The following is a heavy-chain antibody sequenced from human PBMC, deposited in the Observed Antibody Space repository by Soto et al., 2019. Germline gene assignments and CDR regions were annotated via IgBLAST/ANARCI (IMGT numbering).Heavy chain of an antibody. CDR3: AKDPLPYDILTGYYKGSWFDP. D-gene: IGHD3-9*01. J-gene: IGHJ5*02. V-gene: IGHV3-23*01. CDR2: ISGSGGST. CDR1: GFTFSSYA. Sequence: EVQLLESGGGLVQPGGSLRLSCAASGFTFSSYAMSWVRQAPGKGLEWVSAISGSGGSTYYADSVKGRFTISRDNSKNTLYLQMNSLRAEDTAVYYCAKDPLPYDILTGYYKGSWFDPWGQGTLVTVSS.